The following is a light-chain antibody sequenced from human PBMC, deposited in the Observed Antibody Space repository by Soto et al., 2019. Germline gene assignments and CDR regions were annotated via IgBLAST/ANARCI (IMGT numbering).Light chain of an antibody. CDR1: PSVSRK. V-gene: IGKV3-15*01. CDR3: PQYNNWFPVT. Sequence: EILMTPSPAPLSVSPGDRVTLSCRASPSVSRKLGWYQQTPGQAPRLLIYDASSRATGIPARFSGSGSGTECTLTISSLQSEDFAVYYCPQYNNWFPVTCGGGTKVEIK. J-gene: IGKJ4*02. CDR2: DAS.